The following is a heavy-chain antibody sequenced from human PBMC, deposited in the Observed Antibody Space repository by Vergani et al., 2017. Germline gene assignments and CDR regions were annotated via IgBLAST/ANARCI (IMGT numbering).Heavy chain of an antibody. D-gene: IGHD4-17*01. V-gene: IGHV3-21*01. CDR1: GFTFSSYS. CDR3: ARWGLTVTTLLVD. J-gene: IGHJ4*02. Sequence: EVQLVESGGGLVKPGGSLRLSCAASGFTFSSYSMNWVRQAPGKGLEWVSSISSSSSYIYYADSVKGRFTISRDNAKNSLYLQMNSLRAEDTAVYYCARWGLTVTTLLVDWGQGTLVTVSS. CDR2: ISSSSSYI.